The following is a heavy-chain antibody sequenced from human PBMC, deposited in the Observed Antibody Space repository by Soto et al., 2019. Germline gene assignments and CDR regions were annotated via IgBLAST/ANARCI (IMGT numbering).Heavy chain of an antibody. CDR3: ARDRSMTLDY. Sequence: QVQLVESGGGVVQPGRSLRLSCAASGFTFSTYDMQWVRQAPGKGLEWVAGIWYNGSKKYYADSVKGRFTISRDNSKNTLYLQMNSLRVEDTAVYYCARDRSMTLDYWGQGTLVTVSS. CDR1: GFTFSTYD. CDR2: IWYNGSKK. D-gene: IGHD2-8*01. J-gene: IGHJ4*02. V-gene: IGHV3-33*01.